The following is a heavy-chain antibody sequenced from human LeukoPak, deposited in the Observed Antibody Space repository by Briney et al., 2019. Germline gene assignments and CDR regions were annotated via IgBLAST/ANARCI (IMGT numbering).Heavy chain of an antibody. Sequence: GGSLRLSCAASGFTVSSNYMSWVRQAPGKGLEWVSAISGSGGSTYYADSVKGRFTISRDNSKNTLYLQMNSLRAEDTAVYYCAKDRGGGLYYYYGMDVWGQGTTVTVSS. CDR3: AKDRGGGLYYYYGMDV. CDR2: ISGSGGST. V-gene: IGHV3-23*01. CDR1: GFTVSSNY. D-gene: IGHD2-15*01. J-gene: IGHJ6*02.